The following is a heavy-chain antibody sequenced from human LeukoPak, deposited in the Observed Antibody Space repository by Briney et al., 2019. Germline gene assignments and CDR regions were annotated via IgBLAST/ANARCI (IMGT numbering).Heavy chain of an antibody. CDR1: GFTFSSYV. V-gene: IGHV3-33*01. CDR3: ARDGGIWYFDY. D-gene: IGHD3-16*01. Sequence: QPGGSLRPSCAASGFTFSSYVMHWVRQAPGKGLEWVAVIWYDGSNKYYADSVKGRFTISRDNSKKTLYLQMNSLRAEDTAVYYCARDGGIWYFDYWGQGTLVTVSS. J-gene: IGHJ4*02. CDR2: IWYDGSNK.